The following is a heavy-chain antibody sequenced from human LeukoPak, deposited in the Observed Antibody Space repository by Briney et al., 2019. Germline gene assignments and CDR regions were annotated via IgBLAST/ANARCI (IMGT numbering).Heavy chain of an antibody. Sequence: ASVKVSCKASGYTFTGCYMHWVRQAPGQGLEWMGWINPNSGGTNYAQKFRGRVTMTRDTSISTAYMELSRLRSDDTAVYYCARDTKGYSSGRTPGVWGQGTTVTVSS. D-gene: IGHD6-19*01. CDR3: ARDTKGYSSGRTPGV. J-gene: IGHJ6*02. V-gene: IGHV1-2*02. CDR1: GYTFTGCY. CDR2: INPNSGGT.